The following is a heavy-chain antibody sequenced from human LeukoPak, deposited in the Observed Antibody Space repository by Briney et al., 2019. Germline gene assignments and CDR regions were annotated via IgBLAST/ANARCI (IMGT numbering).Heavy chain of an antibody. CDR1: GFTFSSYS. V-gene: IGHV3-21*01. Sequence: GGSLRLSCAASGFTFSSYSMNWVRQAPAKGLEWVSSISISSNYIYYADSVKGRFTISRDNAKNSLYLEINSLRAEDTSVYYCARGEKNHGYYYFDYWGQGTLVTVSS. D-gene: IGHD5-24*01. J-gene: IGHJ4*02. CDR2: ISISSNYI. CDR3: ARGEKNHGYYYFDY.